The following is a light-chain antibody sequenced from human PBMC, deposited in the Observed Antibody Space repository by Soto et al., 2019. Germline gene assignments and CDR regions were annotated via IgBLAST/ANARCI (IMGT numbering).Light chain of an antibody. CDR1: QSVTSSY. CDR3: QQYGSSPPIS. J-gene: IGKJ4*01. CDR2: GAS. Sequence: EIVLTQSPGTLSLSPGERATLSCRASQSVTSSYLAWYQQKPGQAPRLLIYGASSIATGIPDRFSGSGSGTDFTLTISRLEPEDFAVYYCQQYGSSPPISFGGGTKVEIK. V-gene: IGKV3-20*01.